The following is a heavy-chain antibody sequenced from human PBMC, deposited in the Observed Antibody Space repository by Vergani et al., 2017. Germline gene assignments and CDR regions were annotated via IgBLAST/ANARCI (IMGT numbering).Heavy chain of an antibody. CDR2: IIPIFGTA. Sequence: QVQLVQSGAEVKKPGSSVKVSCKASGGTFSSYAISWVRQAPGQGLEWMGGIIPIFGTANYAQKFQGRVTITADESTSTAYMELSSLRSEDTAVYYCARVACVVPINPAEGWFDPWGQGTLVTVSS. J-gene: IGHJ5*02. CDR1: GGTFSSYA. V-gene: IGHV1-69*01. CDR3: ARVACVVPINPAEGWFDP. D-gene: IGHD2-2*01.